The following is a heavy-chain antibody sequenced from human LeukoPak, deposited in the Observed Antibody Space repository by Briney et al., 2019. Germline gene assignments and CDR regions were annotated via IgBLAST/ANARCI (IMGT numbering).Heavy chain of an antibody. J-gene: IGHJ3*02. V-gene: IGHV3-7*01. CDR1: GFTFSSYW. CDR3: ARVYYDSSGYEFDAFDI. D-gene: IGHD3-22*01. Sequence: GGSLRLSCAASGFTFSSYWMSWVRQAPGKGLEWVANIKQDGSEKYYVDSVKGRFTISRYNAKNSLYLQMNSLRAEDTAVYYCARVYYDSSGYEFDAFDIWGQGTMVTLSS. CDR2: IKQDGSEK.